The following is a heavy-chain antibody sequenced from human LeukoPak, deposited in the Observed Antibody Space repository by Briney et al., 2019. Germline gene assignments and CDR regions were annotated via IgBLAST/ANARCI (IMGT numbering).Heavy chain of an antibody. D-gene: IGHD2-2*01. V-gene: IGHV3-21*05. CDR1: GFTFSSQS. J-gene: IGHJ3*02. CDR2: ISGSNTFI. CDR3: AKEQRSTSGSSAFDI. Sequence: GGSLRLSCAASGFTFSSQSVNWVRQAPGKGLEWLSYISGSNTFIYYADSVKGRFTISRDNARNSLYLQMNSLRAEDTAVYYCAKEQRSTSGSSAFDIWGQGTMVTVSS.